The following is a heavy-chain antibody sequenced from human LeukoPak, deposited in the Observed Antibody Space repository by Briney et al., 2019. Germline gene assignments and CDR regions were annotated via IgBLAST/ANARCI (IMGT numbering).Heavy chain of an antibody. Sequence: GGSLRLSCAASGFTFSSYAMSWVRQAPGKGLEWVSGISGSGGSTYYADSVKGRFTISRDKSKNTLYLQMNSLRAEDTAVYYCATADSSGWYYFDYWGQGTLVTVSS. J-gene: IGHJ4*02. V-gene: IGHV3-23*01. CDR3: ATADSSGWYYFDY. CDR2: ISGSGGST. D-gene: IGHD6-19*01. CDR1: GFTFSSYA.